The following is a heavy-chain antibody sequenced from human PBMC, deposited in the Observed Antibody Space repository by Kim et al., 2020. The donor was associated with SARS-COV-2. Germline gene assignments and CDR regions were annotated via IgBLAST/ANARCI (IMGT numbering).Heavy chain of an antibody. Sequence: VKGRFTSSRENAKNSLYLQMNSLRAGNTAVYYCARGGGVVVAATSGMDVWGQGTTVTVSS. V-gene: IGHV3-13*01. D-gene: IGHD2-15*01. J-gene: IGHJ6*02. CDR3: ARGGGVVVAATSGMDV.